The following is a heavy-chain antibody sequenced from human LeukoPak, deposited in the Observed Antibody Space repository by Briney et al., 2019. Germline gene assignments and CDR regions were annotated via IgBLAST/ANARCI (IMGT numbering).Heavy chain of an antibody. Sequence: GESLKISCKGSGYGFTSYWIGWVRQMPGKGLEWMGIIYPGDSDTRYSPSFQGQVTISADKSISTAYLQWSSLKASDTAMYYCARRNCSGGSCYYPWFDPWGQGTLSPSPQ. CDR3: ARRNCSGGSCYYPWFDP. CDR1: GYGFTSYW. V-gene: IGHV5-51*01. D-gene: IGHD2-15*01. CDR2: IYPGDSDT. J-gene: IGHJ5*02.